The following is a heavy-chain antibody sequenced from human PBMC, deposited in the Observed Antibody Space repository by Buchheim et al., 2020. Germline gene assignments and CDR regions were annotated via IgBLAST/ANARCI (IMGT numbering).Heavy chain of an antibody. J-gene: IGHJ4*02. CDR2: ISSSGRTI. D-gene: IGHD3-10*01. CDR3: ARAGGPYYYGFDY. CDR1: GFTFSSYE. Sequence: EVQLVESGGGLVQPGGSLRLSCAASGFTFSSYEMNWVRQAPGKGLEWVSYISSSGRTIYYADSVKGRFTISRDNATKSLYLQMNSLRAEDTALYYCARAGGPYYYGFDYWGQGTL. V-gene: IGHV3-48*03.